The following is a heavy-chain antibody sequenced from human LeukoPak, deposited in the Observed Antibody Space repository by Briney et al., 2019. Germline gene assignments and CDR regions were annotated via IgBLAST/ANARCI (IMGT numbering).Heavy chain of an antibody. D-gene: IGHD6-13*01. CDR2: IYSSGST. V-gene: IGHV4-59*08. Sequence: SETLSLTCTVSGGSIRSYHWSWIRQPPGKGLEWIGYIYSSGSTNYNPSLESRVTISGDTSKNQFSLKLSSVTAPASCVHYCARLVYSSSWYKIDYWGQGTLVTVSS. J-gene: IGHJ4*02. CDR1: GGSIRSYH. CDR3: ARLVYSSSWYKIDY.